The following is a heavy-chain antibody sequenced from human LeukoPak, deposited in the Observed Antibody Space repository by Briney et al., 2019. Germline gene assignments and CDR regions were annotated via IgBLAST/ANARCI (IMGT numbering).Heavy chain of an antibody. J-gene: IGHJ4*02. V-gene: IGHV1-2*06. D-gene: IGHD3-16*02. CDR3: ARVGYDYVWGSYLNFDY. CDR2: INPNSGGT. CDR1: GYTFTGYY. Sequence: ASVRVSCKASGYTFTGYYMHWVRQAPGQGLEWMGRINPNSGGTNYAQKFQGRVTMTRDTSISTAYMELSRLRSDDTAVYYCARVGYDYVWGSYLNFDYWGQGTLVTVSS.